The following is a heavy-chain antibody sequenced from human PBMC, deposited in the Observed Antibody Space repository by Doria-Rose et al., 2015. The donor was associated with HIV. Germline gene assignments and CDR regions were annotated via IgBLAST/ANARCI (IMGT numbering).Heavy chain of an antibody. J-gene: IGHJ4*02. V-gene: IGHV2-26*01. CDR3: ARIRSSRWYHKYYFDF. Sequence: QVTLKESGPVLVKPTETLTLTCTVSGVSLSSPGMGVSWIRQPPGKALEWHAKMLSDDERSYKTSLKSRLTISRGTSKIQVVLTMTDMDPVDTATYYCARIRSSRWYHKYYFDFCGQGTLVIVSS. D-gene: IGHD6-13*01. CDR2: MLSDDER. CDR1: GVSLSSPGMG.